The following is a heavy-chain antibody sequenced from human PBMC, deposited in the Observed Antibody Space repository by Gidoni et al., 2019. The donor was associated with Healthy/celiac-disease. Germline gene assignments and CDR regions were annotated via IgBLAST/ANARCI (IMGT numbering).Heavy chain of an antibody. CDR3: ARDSDSSGFSYDY. CDR1: GGSVSSGSYY. D-gene: IGHD3-22*01. V-gene: IGHV4-61*01. CDR2: IYYSGST. J-gene: IGHJ4*02. Sequence: QVQLQESGPGLVKPSETLSPTCTVSGGSVSSGSYYWSWIRQPPGEGLEWIGYIYYSGSTNYNPSLKSRVTISVDTSKNQFSLKLSSVTAADTAVYYCARDSDSSGFSYDYWGQGTLVTVSS.